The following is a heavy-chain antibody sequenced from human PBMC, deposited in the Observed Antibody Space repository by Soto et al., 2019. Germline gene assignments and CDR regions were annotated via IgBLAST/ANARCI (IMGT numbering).Heavy chain of an antibody. Sequence: QVQLQESGPGLVKPAETLSLTCAVSGASISSSNCWNWVRQPPGKGLEWIGEIFQSGSTNYNPSLKSRVTISMDEPKNQFSLKLSSVTAADTAMYYCAKIAVSGPFDYWGQGILVTVSS. J-gene: IGHJ4*02. CDR1: GASISSSNC. CDR3: AKIAVSGPFDY. V-gene: IGHV4-4*02. CDR2: IFQSGST. D-gene: IGHD6-19*01.